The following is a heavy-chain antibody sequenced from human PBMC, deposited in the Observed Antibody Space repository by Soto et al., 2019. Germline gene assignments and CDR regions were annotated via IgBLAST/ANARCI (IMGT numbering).Heavy chain of an antibody. D-gene: IGHD3-3*01. CDR1: GFTFSIHW. J-gene: IGHJ4*02. Sequence: LRLSCAASGFTFSIHWMHWVRQVPGKGLVWVSRISNDGSNIGYADSVKGLFTISRDNGKNTLYLQMNSLSSEDTAVYYCVKGEYYDFRSGHTLFDFWGLGTLVTVS. CDR2: ISNDGSNI. CDR3: VKGEYYDFRSGHTLFDF. V-gene: IGHV3-74*01.